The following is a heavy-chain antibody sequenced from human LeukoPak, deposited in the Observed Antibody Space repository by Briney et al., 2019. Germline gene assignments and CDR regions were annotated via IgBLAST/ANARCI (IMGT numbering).Heavy chain of an antibody. D-gene: IGHD6-13*01. CDR3: ARGVPKPYIAAAGALGY. J-gene: IGHJ4*02. CDR2: INHSGST. Sequence: SETLSITCAVYGGSFSGYYWSWIRQPPGKGLEWIGEINHSGSTNYNPSLKSRVTISVDTSKNQFSLKLSSVTAADTAVYYCARGVPKPYIAAAGALGYWGQGTLVTVSS. V-gene: IGHV4-34*01. CDR1: GGSFSGYY.